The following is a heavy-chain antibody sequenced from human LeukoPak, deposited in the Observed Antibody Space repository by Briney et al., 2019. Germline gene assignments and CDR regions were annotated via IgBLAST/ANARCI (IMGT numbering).Heavy chain of an antibody. CDR1: EFSVGSNY. Sequence: KPGGSLRLSCAASEFSVGSNYMTWVRQAPGKGLEWIGNIYYSGRTYYNPSLKSRVTISLDTSKNQFSLKLISVTAADTALYYCAREGPHGSGIYYNPLDYWGQGALVIVSS. CDR2: IYYSGRT. J-gene: IGHJ4*02. D-gene: IGHD3-10*01. CDR3: AREGPHGSGIYYNPLDY. V-gene: IGHV4-59*04.